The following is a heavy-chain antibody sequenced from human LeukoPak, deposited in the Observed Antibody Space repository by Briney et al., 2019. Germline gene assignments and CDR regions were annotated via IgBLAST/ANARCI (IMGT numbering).Heavy chain of an antibody. J-gene: IGHJ4*02. CDR2: KVDVETT. V-gene: IGHV3-15*01. CDR3: AKDFNIGIAVAGLFDY. D-gene: IGHD6-19*01. Sequence: KVDVETTDYATPGKGKFTIAREDKNNMVYMEMDSLRAEDTAVYYCAKDFNIGIAVAGLFDYWGQGTLVTVSS.